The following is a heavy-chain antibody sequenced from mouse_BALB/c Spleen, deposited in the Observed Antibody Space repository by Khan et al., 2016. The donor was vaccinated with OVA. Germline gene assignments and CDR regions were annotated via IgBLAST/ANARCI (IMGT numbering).Heavy chain of an antibody. J-gene: IGHJ4*01. CDR1: GYTFTSYW. CDR3: SRSNYCGCSLYALHY. V-gene: IGHV1S41*01. D-gene: IGHD6-2*01. Sequence: DLVKPGASVKLSCKASGYTFTSYWISWIKERPGQGLEWIGRVAPGSGSTSFNDMFKAKATLTIDTSSRTAYIQLSSLSSGDYAVXFCSRSNYCGCSLYALHYLGHVSSVTISS. CDR2: VAPGSGST.